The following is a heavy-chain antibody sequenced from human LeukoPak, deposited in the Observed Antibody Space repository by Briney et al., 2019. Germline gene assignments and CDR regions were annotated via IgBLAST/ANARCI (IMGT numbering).Heavy chain of an antibody. CDR1: GFTFSSYS. V-gene: IGHV3-21*01. D-gene: IGHD5-12*01. CDR3: ARGGGYDSVY. CDR2: ISSSSSDI. Sequence: PEGSLRLSCAASGFTFSSYSMNWERQAPGKGLEWVSSISSSSSDIYYADSVKGRFTISRDNAKNSLYLQMNSLRAEDTAVSYCARGGGYDSVYWGQGTLVTVSS. J-gene: IGHJ4*02.